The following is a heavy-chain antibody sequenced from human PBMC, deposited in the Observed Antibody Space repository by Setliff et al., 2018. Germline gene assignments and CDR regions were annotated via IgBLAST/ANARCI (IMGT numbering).Heavy chain of an antibody. CDR3: ARTDYYGSGSSGYFDY. D-gene: IGHD3-10*01. J-gene: IGHJ4*02. Sequence: SETLSLTCTVSGGSISSGSDYWAWIRQPPGKGLEWLGTAYHSGGTYYNPSLKSRVTMSVDTSKNQFSLKLSSVTAADTAVYYCARTDYYGSGSSGYFDYWGQGTLVTRLL. CDR1: GGSISSGSDY. CDR2: AYHSGGT. V-gene: IGHV4-39*07.